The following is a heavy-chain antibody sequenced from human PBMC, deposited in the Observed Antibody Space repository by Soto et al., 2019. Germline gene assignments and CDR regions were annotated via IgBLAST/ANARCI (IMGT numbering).Heavy chain of an antibody. CDR2: IYSGGSI. CDR1: GGSISNVNDC. V-gene: IGHV4-30-4*01. CDR3: AGGPPGNKVDS. J-gene: IGHJ4*02. Sequence: QVQLQESGPGLVKPSQTLSLTCIVSGGSISNVNDCWSWIRQRPDKGLEWIGHIYSGGSIYNNPSLASRVTISVDTTKNHFPLKLSWGSPAHPAVYYGAGGPPGNKVDSGGQGTLVTFSP. D-gene: IGHD1-1*01.